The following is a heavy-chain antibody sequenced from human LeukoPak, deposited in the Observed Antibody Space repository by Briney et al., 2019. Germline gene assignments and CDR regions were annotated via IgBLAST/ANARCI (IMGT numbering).Heavy chain of an antibody. Sequence: PGGSLTLSCVASGFTFSNYEMNWVRQAPGKGLEWISYISGSGTLTHYADFAEGRFTISRENAKNSLYLQMNSLRAEDTAVYYCAREQGYYDSSGYYYMDDFDYWGQGTLVTVSS. D-gene: IGHD3-22*01. V-gene: IGHV3-48*03. CDR1: GFTFSNYE. CDR2: ISGSGTLT. CDR3: AREQGYYDSSGYYYMDDFDY. J-gene: IGHJ4*02.